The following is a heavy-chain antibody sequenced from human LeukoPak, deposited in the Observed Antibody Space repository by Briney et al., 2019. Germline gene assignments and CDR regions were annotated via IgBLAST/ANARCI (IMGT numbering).Heavy chain of an antibody. CDR1: GFTISTFA. CDR2: ISFDGDEK. J-gene: IGHJ4*02. Sequence: GRPLRLSCAASGFTISTFAMHWVRQAPGKGPEWVAVISFDGDEKYYADSVKGRFTVSRDISTNTLYLQMISLRAEDTAVYYCARDRLVNVYWGQGTLVTVSS. V-gene: IGHV3-30*04. CDR3: ARDRLVNVY. D-gene: IGHD3-16*02.